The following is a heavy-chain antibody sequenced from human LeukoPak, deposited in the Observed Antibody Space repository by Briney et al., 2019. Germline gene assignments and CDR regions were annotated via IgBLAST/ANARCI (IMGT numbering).Heavy chain of an antibody. CDR3: ARDHSNDYTRGGLEY. CDR1: GFIFIDYY. J-gene: IGHJ4*02. V-gene: IGHV3-11*01. Sequence: GGSLRLSCSASGFIFIDYYMSCIREAPGEGLWSGSDISSSGSVKYYEDAVKGRFTITRDNAKGTLYLHMSSRRAEDTAVYCCARDHSNDYTRGGLEYWGQGTLVAVSS. CDR2: ISSSGSVK. D-gene: IGHD3-16*01.